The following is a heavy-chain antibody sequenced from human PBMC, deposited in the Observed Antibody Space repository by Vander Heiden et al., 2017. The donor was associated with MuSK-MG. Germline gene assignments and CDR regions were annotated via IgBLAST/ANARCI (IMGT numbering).Heavy chain of an antibody. CDR1: GYSISSGYY. CDR3: ASASDSSGYLGGSDAYDY. D-gene: IGHD3-22*01. Sequence: QVQLQESGPGLVKPSETLSLTCAVSGYSISSGYYWGWIRQPPGKGLEWIGSIYHSGSTYYNPSLKSRVTISVDTSKNQFSLKLSSVTAADTAVYYCASASDSSGYLGGSDAYDYWGQGTLVTVSS. V-gene: IGHV4-38-2*01. CDR2: IYHSGST. J-gene: IGHJ4*02.